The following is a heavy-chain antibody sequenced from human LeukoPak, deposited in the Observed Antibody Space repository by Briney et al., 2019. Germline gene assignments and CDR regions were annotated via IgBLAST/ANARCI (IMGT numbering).Heavy chain of an antibody. CDR1: GFTFSSYA. D-gene: IGHD3-10*01. CDR2: ISGSGGST. V-gene: IGHV3-23*01. Sequence: GGSLRLSCAASGFTFSSYAMSWVRQAPGKGLEWISGISGSGGSTYYADSVKGRFTISRDNSKNTLYLQMNSLRAEDTTVYYCARMVRGVHNAFDIWGQGTMVTVSS. J-gene: IGHJ3*02. CDR3: ARMVRGVHNAFDI.